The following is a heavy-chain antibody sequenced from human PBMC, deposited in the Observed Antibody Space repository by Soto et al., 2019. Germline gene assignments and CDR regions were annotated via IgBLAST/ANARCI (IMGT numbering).Heavy chain of an antibody. CDR3: AASIFYYGMDV. J-gene: IGHJ6*02. V-gene: IGHV5-51*01. CDR1: GYTFISNW. Sequence: GESLKISCKASGYTFISNWIGWVRQMPGKGLEWMGIIYPGDSDTKYNPSFQGQVTISADKSITTTYLQWSSLKASDTAIYYCAASIFYYGMDVWGQGTTVTVSS. CDR2: IYPGDSDT.